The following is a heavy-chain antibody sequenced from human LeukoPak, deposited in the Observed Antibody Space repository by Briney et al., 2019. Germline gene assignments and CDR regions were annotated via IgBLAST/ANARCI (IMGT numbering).Heavy chain of an antibody. CDR2: LHPDGSQE. CDR3: ARDVGSSNWFDL. CDR1: GFTFNAYW. Sequence: GGSLRLSCAASGFTFNAYWMASVPESPEGGLECLTNLHPDGSQEYYVDSVKGRFTISRDNAKNSLFLQMNSLRAEDTAVYYSARDVGSSNWFDLWGQGTLVTVSS. J-gene: IGHJ5*02. D-gene: IGHD2-15*01. V-gene: IGHV3-7*01.